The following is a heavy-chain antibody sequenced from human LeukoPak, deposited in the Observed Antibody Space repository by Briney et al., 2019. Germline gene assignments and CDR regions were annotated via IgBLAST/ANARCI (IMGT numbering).Heavy chain of an antibody. J-gene: IGHJ4*02. CDR3: ARLWSGYRPTDN. CDR1: GRPISSSDYH. D-gene: IGHD3-3*01. Sequence: SVTLSLPRTFSGRPISSSDYHWGWVRQPPGKGLGRIGSIYSSGNPSYNLSLEGRVTISVDTSKNQLSLKLISVTAADTAVYYCARLWSGYRPTDNWGQGALVTVSS. CDR2: IYSSGNP. V-gene: IGHV4-39*01.